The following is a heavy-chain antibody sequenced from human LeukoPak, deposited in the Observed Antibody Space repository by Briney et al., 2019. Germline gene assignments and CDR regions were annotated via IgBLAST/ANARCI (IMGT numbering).Heavy chain of an antibody. Sequence: ASVKVSCRASGYTFTSYGISWVRQAPGQGLEWMGWISAYNGNTNYAQKLQGRVTMTTDTSTSTAYMELRSLRSDDTAVYYYARHGYNWNYAANWFDPWGQGALVTVSS. CDR1: GYTFTSYG. V-gene: IGHV1-18*01. CDR2: ISAYNGNT. D-gene: IGHD1-7*01. CDR3: ARHGYNWNYAANWFDP. J-gene: IGHJ5*02.